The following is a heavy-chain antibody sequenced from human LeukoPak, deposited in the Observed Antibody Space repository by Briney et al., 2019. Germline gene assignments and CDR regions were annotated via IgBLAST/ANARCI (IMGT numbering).Heavy chain of an antibody. CDR3: AKAPVTTCRGAYCYPFDY. Sequence: GGSLRLSCAASGFTFSSYAMSWVRQAPGKGLEWVSNISGSGSGGSTYYADSVKGRFTISRDNSKNTLYLQMNSLRAGDTAIYYCAKAPVTTCRGAYCYPFDYWGQGTLVTVSS. CDR2: ISGSGSGGST. D-gene: IGHD2-21*01. J-gene: IGHJ4*02. V-gene: IGHV3-23*01. CDR1: GFTFSSYA.